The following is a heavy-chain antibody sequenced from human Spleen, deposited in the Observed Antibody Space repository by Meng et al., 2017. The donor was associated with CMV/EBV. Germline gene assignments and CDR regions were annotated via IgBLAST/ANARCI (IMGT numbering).Heavy chain of an antibody. J-gene: IGHJ6*02. Sequence: SETLSLTCAVSGGSFSGYYWSWIRQPPGKGLEWVGYIHYSGNTYYNPSLNRRVTISVDTSKKQFSLKLSSVTAADTAVYYCARDGTYYDFWSGYPPWSYYYGMDVWGQGTTVTVSS. CDR2: IHYSGNT. V-gene: IGHV4-34*01. CDR1: GGSFSGYY. D-gene: IGHD3-3*01. CDR3: ARDGTYYDFWSGYPPWSYYYGMDV.